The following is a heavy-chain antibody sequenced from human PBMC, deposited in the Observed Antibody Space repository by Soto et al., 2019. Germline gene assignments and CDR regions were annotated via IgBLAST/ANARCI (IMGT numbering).Heavy chain of an antibody. J-gene: IGHJ3*02. CDR2: IIPIFGTA. CDR1: GGTFSSYA. D-gene: IGHD2-15*01. Sequence: SVKVSCRASGGTFSSYAISWVRQAPGQGLEWMGGIIPIFGTANYAQKFQGRVTITADESTSTAYMELSSLRSEDTAVYYCARGQYCSGGSCYLRGAFDIWGQGTMVTVSS. CDR3: ARGQYCSGGSCYLRGAFDI. V-gene: IGHV1-69*13.